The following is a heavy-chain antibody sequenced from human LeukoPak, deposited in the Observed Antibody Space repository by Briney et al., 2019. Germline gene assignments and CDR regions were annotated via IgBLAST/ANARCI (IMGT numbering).Heavy chain of an antibody. CDR1: GGSISSGDYY. CDR2: IYYSGST. CDR3: ARDIRGYGNYVL. D-gene: IGHD4-11*01. V-gene: IGHV4-30-4*08. Sequence: NSSETLSLTCTVSGGSISSGDYYWNWIRKPPGKGLEWIGYIYYSGSTYYNPSLRSRVTISVDTSKNQFSLKLSSVTAADTAIYYCARDIRGYGNYVLWGQGILVTVSS. J-gene: IGHJ4*02.